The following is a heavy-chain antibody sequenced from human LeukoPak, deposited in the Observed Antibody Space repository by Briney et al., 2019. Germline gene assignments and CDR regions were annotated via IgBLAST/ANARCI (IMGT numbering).Heavy chain of an antibody. D-gene: IGHD3-3*01. V-gene: IGHV5-10-1*01. CDR3: ATTNFWSGYVFDT. J-gene: IGHJ5*02. CDR2: IDPSDSYT. CDR1: GYRFTSNW. Sequence: GESLKISCKGSGYRFTSNWISWVRQMPGKGLEWMGRIDPSDSYTDYSPSFQGHVTISSDNSISTAYLQWSSLKASDTAMYYCATTNFWSGYVFDTWGQGTLVTVSS.